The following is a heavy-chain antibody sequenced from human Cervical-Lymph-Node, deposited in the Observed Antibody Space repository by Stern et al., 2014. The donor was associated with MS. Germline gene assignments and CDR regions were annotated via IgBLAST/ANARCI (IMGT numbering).Heavy chain of an antibody. D-gene: IGHD3-16*01. Sequence: QMQLVQSGPGLVKPSQTLSLTCNVSGGLIRTGGYYWDWIRQPPGKGLEWIGHVDYTGRTNYSPSLESRVTISLDTFKNQFSLNLNSATVADTAVYYCAKIRLGDGSVSWGQGTPVTVSS. CDR1: GGLIRTGGYY. J-gene: IGHJ1*01. V-gene: IGHV4-31*03. CDR2: VDYTGRT. CDR3: AKIRLGDGSVS.